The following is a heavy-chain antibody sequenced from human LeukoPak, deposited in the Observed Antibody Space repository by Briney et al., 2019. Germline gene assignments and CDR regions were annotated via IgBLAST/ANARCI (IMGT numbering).Heavy chain of an antibody. CDR1: GYTFIDYY. Sequence: GASVKVSCKASGYTFIDYYIHWVRQAPGQGLEWMGRINPNSGGTNFAQKFQGRVTMTRDTSISTVYMELSRLRSDDTAVYYCARDKDGYNYYFDYWGRGTLVTVSS. CDR2: INPNSGGT. D-gene: IGHD5-24*01. J-gene: IGHJ4*02. CDR3: ARDKDGYNYYFDY. V-gene: IGHV1-2*06.